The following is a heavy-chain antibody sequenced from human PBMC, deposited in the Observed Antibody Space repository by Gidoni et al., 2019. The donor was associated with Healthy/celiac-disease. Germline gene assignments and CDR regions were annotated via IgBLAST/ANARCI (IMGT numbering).Heavy chain of an antibody. D-gene: IGHD1-26*01. V-gene: IGHV3-23*01. CDR3: AKDWELGGELLEFYYYGMDV. CDR1: GFTFSSYA. Sequence: EVQLLESGGGLVQPGGSLRLSCAASGFTFSSYAMSWVRQAPGKGLEWVSAISGSGGSTYYADSVKGRFTISRDNSKNTLYLQMNSLRAEDTAVYYCAKDWELGGELLEFYYYGMDVWGQGTTVTVSS. CDR2: ISGSGGST. J-gene: IGHJ6*02.